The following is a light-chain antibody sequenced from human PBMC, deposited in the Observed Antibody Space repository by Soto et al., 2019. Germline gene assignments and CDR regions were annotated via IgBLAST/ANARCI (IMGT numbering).Light chain of an antibody. CDR3: QQSDRSPPT. CDR2: AAS. V-gene: IGKV1-39*01. J-gene: IGKJ1*01. Sequence: DIQMTQSPSSLSASVGDRVTITFRASQGISTFLNWYQQKQGRPPKLLIYAASNLQGGIPARFSGSGSGTDFALTISNLLPEDFATYFCQQSDRSPPTFGKGTKVDI. CDR1: QGISTF.